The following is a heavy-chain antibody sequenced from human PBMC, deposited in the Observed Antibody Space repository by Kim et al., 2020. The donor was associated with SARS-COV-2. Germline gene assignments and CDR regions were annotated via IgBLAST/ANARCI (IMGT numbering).Heavy chain of an antibody. CDR2: IYYSGST. J-gene: IGHJ3*02. D-gene: IGHD2-2*01. CDR3: ASAVPAAISRWGRSAFDI. CDR1: GGSISSSSYY. Sequence: SETLSLTCTVSGGSISSSSYYWGWIRQPPGKGLEWIGSIYYSGSTYYNPSLKSRVTISVDTSKNQFSLKLSSVTAADTAVYYCASAVPAAISRWGRSAFDIWGQGTMVTVSS. V-gene: IGHV4-39*01.